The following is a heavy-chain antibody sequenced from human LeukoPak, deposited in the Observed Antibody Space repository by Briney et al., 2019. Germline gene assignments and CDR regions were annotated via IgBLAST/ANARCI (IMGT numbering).Heavy chain of an antibody. CDR2: IKSKTDGGTT. V-gene: IGHV3-15*01. CDR1: GCTFSNAW. CDR3: TTVGYSYGYMISDY. D-gene: IGHD5-18*01. Sequence: GGSLRLSCAASGCTFSNAWMSWVRQAPGKGLEWVGRIKSKTDGGTTDYAAPVKGRFIISRDDSKNTLYLQMNSLKTEDTAVYYCTTVGYSYGYMISDYWGQGTLVTVSS. J-gene: IGHJ4*02.